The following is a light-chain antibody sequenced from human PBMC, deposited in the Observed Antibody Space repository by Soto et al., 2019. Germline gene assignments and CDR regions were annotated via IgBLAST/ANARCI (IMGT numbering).Light chain of an antibody. CDR2: EVS. Sequence: QSVLTQPASVSGSPGQSITISCTGTSSDVGGYNYVSWYQQHPGKAPKVMIYEVSNRPSGVSNRFSGSKSGNTASLTLSGLQAENEADYYCSSYRSIRSLVFATGTKVTVL. CDR3: SSYRSIRSLV. CDR1: SSDVGGYNY. J-gene: IGLJ1*01. V-gene: IGLV2-14*01.